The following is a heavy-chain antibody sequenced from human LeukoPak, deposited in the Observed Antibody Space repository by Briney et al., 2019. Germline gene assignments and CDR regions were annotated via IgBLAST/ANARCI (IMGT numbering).Heavy chain of an antibody. Sequence: GPLRPSGAAPGFTSSTYVVMWVRQAPGQGLEWGSAIISGGAPRYAGSVKDRFTISRDKYKNTLYLQMNGLRAEDTAQYFCARNPNCDYIVAFEFWGPGTVVTVSS. CDR1: GFTSSTYV. CDR2: IISGGAP. D-gene: IGHD4-11*01. CDR3: ARNPNCDYIVAFEF. J-gene: IGHJ3*01. V-gene: IGHV3-23*01.